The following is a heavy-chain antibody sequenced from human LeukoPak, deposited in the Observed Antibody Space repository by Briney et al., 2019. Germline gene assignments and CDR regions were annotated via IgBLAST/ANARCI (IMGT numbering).Heavy chain of an antibody. J-gene: IGHJ4*02. CDR2: MLNSATT. CDR1: GDSVSSGGYY. D-gene: IGHD5-24*01. CDR3: ARGRDAYKVGY. Sequence: SETLSLTCTVSGDSVSSGGYYWSWIRQPPGKGLEWIGCMLNSATTCYNPSLKSRATMSVDTSKNQFSLKLSSLTAADTAVYYCARGRDAYKVGYWGQGTLVTVSS. V-gene: IGHV4-61*08.